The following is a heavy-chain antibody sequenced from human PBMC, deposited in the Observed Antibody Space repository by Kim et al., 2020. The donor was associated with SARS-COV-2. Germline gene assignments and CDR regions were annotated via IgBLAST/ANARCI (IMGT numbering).Heavy chain of an antibody. CDR1: GFTFSSYA. CDR3: ARERGIAVAGDSSYGMDV. CDR2: ISYDGSNK. D-gene: IGHD6-19*01. V-gene: IGHV3-30*04. Sequence: GGSLRLSCAASGFTFSSYAMHWVRQAPGKRLEWVAVISYDGSNKYYADSVKGRFTISRDNSKNTLYLQMNSLRAEDTAVYYCARERGIAVAGDSSYGMDV. J-gene: IGHJ6*01.